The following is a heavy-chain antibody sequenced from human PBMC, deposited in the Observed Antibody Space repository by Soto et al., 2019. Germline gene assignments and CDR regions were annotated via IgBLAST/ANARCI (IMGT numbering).Heavy chain of an antibody. J-gene: IGHJ4*02. D-gene: IGHD2-15*01. Sequence: GGSLRLSCAASGITFSNYWMSWVRQAPGKGLEWVAAIKKDGSEKYYVDSVRGRFTISRDNAKNSLYLQMNSLRAEDTGVYYCARDLGVALATLTLDYWGQGTLVTVSS. CDR3: ARDLGVALATLTLDY. CDR1: GITFSNYW. V-gene: IGHV3-7*01. CDR2: IKKDGSEK.